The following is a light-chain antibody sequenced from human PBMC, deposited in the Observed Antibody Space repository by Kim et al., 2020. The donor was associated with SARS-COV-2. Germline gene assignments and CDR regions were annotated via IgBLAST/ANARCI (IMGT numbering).Light chain of an antibody. V-gene: IGKV1-16*01. CDR3: QQYNRYPYT. Sequence: SASVGAGVTITCRASQVIHTYLAWFQQKPGQAPKSLIYAASNLHSGVPSRFSGSGSGTDFTLTISGLQPEDFAIYYCQQYNRYPYTFGQGTKLEI. CDR1: QVIHTY. CDR2: AAS. J-gene: IGKJ2*01.